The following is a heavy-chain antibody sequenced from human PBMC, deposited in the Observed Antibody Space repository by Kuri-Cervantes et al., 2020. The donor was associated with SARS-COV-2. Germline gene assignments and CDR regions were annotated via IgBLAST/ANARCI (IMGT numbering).Heavy chain of an antibody. V-gene: IGHV1-69*13. Sequence: SVKVSCKVSGYTLTELSMHWVRQAPGQGLEWMGGIIPIFGTANYAQKFQGRVTITADESTSTAYMELSSLRSEDTAVYYCARDANFDRKYYDFWSGYAFDIWGQGTMVTVSS. CDR3: ARDANFDRKYYDFWSGYAFDI. D-gene: IGHD3-3*01. CDR1: GYTLTELS. CDR2: IIPIFGTA. J-gene: IGHJ3*02.